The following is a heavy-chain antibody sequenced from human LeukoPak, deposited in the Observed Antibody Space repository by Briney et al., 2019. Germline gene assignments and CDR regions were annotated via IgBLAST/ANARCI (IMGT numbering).Heavy chain of an antibody. V-gene: IGHV4-31*03. CDR3: ARGLRYCSSTSCSNWFDP. Sequence: SETLSLTCTVSGGSISSGGYYWSWIRQHPGKGLEWIGYIYYSGSTYYNPSLKSRVTISVDTSKNQFSLKLSSVTAADTAVYYCARGLRYCSSTSCSNWFDPWGQGTLVTVSS. CDR1: GGSISSGGYY. D-gene: IGHD2-2*01. CDR2: IYYSGST. J-gene: IGHJ5*02.